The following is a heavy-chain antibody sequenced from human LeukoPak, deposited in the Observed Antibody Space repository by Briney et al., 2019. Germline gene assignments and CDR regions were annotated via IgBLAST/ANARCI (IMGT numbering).Heavy chain of an antibody. J-gene: IGHJ4*02. CDR2: ILNSGTTT. CDR1: GFTFSSYE. CDR3: ARDAEDYDYVWGSYRPLGY. Sequence: PGGSLRLSCAASGFTFSSYEMNWVRQAPGKGLEWVSYILNSGTTTYYADSVKGRFTISRDNAKNSLYLQMNSLRAEDTSVYYCARDAEDYDYVWGSYRPLGYWGQGTLVTVSS. D-gene: IGHD3-16*02. V-gene: IGHV3-48*03.